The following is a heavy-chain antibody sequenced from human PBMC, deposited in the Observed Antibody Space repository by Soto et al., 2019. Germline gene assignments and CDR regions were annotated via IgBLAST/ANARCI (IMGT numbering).Heavy chain of an antibody. D-gene: IGHD6-25*01. CDR3: ARHKGGAAGNFDF. CDR2: IYHSGST. V-gene: IGHV4-31*03. CDR1: GGSISNGAYY. J-gene: IGHJ4*02. Sequence: QVQLQESGPGLVKPSQTLSLTCTVSGGSISNGAYYWNWIRQYPGKGLEWIGYIYHSGSTYSNQSHKSRANICVDTYKNQFSLRVTSVSAADTAVYFCARHKGGAAGNFDFWGQGTLVTVSS.